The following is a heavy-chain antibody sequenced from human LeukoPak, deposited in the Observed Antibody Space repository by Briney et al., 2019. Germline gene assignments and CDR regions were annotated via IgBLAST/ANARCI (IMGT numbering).Heavy chain of an antibody. CDR3: TRPTYDSSGYYSD. D-gene: IGHD3-22*01. V-gene: IGHV3-49*03. CDR2: IRSKAYGGTT. Sequence: GGSLRLSCTASGFTFGDYAMSWFRQAPGKGLEWVGFIRSKAYGGTTEYAASVKGRFTISRDDSKSITYLQMNSLKTEDTAVYYCTRPTYDSSGYYSDWGQGTLVTVSS. CDR1: GFTFGDYA. J-gene: IGHJ4*02.